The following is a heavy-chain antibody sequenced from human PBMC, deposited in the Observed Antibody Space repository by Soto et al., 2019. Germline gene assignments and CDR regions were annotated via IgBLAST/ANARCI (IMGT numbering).Heavy chain of an antibody. CDR3: ARDSREYNAYDYN. J-gene: IGHJ4*02. V-gene: IGHV3-21*01. CDR2: IITITGFI. Sequence: GSLKLSCAAPGFPLTCSSMNLVPQSPGKGLGWVSIITITGFIDYADSVKGRFTISRDNAKSSLYLQMNSLRAEDTAVYYCARDSREYNAYDYNWGQGTLVTVSS. D-gene: IGHD5-12*01. CDR1: GFPLTCSS.